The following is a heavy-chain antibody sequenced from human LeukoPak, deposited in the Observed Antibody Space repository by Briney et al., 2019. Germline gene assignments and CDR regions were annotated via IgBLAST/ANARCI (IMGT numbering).Heavy chain of an antibody. J-gene: IGHJ4*02. CDR2: INPNSGGT. CDR3: ARVRQYSSGWILTGDY. Sequence: ASVKVSCKASGYTFTGYYMHWVRQAPGQGLEWMGWINPNSGGTNYAQKFQGRVTMTRDTSISTAYMELSRLRSDDTAVYYCARVRQYSSGWILTGDYWGQGTLVTVSS. V-gene: IGHV1-2*02. CDR1: GYTFTGYY. D-gene: IGHD6-19*01.